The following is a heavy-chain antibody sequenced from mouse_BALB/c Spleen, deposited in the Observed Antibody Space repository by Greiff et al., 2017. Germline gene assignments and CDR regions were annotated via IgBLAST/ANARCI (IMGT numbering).Heavy chain of an antibody. Sequence: EVKLVESGGGLVKPGGSLKLSCAASGFAFSSYDMSWVRQTPEKRLEWVAYISSGGGSTYYPDTVKGRFTISRDNAKNTLYLQMSSLKSEDTAMYYCARQTYYGHYYAMDYWGQGTSVTVSS. CDR2: ISSGGGST. CDR1: GFAFSSYD. V-gene: IGHV5-12-1*01. J-gene: IGHJ4*01. CDR3: ARQTYYGHYYAMDY. D-gene: IGHD1-2*01.